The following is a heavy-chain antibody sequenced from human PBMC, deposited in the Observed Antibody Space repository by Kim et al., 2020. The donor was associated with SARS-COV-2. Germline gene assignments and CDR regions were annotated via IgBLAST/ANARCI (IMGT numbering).Heavy chain of an antibody. CDR3: ARDAWYNWNHGFDP. J-gene: IGHJ5*02. D-gene: IGHD1-20*01. V-gene: IGHV7-4-1*02. Sequence: AQGLTGRFVFSLDTSVSTAYLQISSLKAEDTAVYYCARDAWYNWNHGFDPWGQGTLVTVSS.